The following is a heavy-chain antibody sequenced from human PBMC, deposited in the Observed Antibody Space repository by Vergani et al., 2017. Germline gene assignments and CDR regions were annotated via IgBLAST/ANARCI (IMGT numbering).Heavy chain of an antibody. CDR3: TTDPRYCGDGSCYWLRDHHYYGMDV. Sequence: EVQLVESGGGIVKPGGSLRLSCVASGFSFRNAWMNWVRRTPGKGLEWVGRIKSTLDRGTTDYAEAVKGRFTISRDDSKNTLFLQMNGLKTEDIGVYYCTTDPRYCGDGSCYWLRDHHYYGMDVWVQGTTVTVSS. D-gene: IGHD2-21*01. V-gene: IGHV3-15*07. CDR2: IKSTLDRGTT. CDR1: GFSFRNAW. J-gene: IGHJ6*02.